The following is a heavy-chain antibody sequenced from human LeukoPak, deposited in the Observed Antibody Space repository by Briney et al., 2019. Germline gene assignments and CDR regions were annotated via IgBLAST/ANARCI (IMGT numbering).Heavy chain of an antibody. Sequence: PGGSLRLSCAASGFIFEDNGMSWVRLAPGKGLEWVSGINWNGETTGYVDSVKGRFTISRDNAKNSLYLQMNSLRAEDTALYYCATHSYYYGSVSYPHYLDYWGQGTLVTVSS. J-gene: IGHJ4*02. CDR3: ATHSYYYGSVSYPHYLDY. V-gene: IGHV3-20*04. CDR1: GFIFEDNG. D-gene: IGHD3-10*01. CDR2: INWNGETT.